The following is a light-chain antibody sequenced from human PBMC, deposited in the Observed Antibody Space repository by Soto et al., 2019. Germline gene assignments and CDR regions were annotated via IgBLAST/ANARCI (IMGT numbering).Light chain of an antibody. V-gene: IGKV2-28*01. CDR3: MQALQTPWT. CDR1: QSLLHSNGYNY. CDR2: LGS. J-gene: IGKJ1*01. Sequence: DIVMTQSPLSLPVTPGEPASISCRSSQSLLHSNGYNYLDWYLQKPGQSPQLLIYLGSNRASGVPDRFSGSGSGTDFTLKISRVEAEDVGVYCCMQALQTPWTFGQGTQVEIK.